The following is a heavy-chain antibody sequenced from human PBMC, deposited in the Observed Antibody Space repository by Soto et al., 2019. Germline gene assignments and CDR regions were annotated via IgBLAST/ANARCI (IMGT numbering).Heavy chain of an antibody. CDR3: AREENCSDGICYSEYFQR. Sequence: PSVKVSCKASGYIFTAYSMHWVRRAPGQGLEWMGVVNPSGGSTNYAQKFQGRITLTRDTSRNTVYMDLSSLTSEDTAAYYCAREENCSDGICYSEYFQRWGQGTLVTVSS. V-gene: IGHV1-46*01. CDR1: GYIFTAYS. J-gene: IGHJ1*01. D-gene: IGHD2-15*01. CDR2: VNPSGGST.